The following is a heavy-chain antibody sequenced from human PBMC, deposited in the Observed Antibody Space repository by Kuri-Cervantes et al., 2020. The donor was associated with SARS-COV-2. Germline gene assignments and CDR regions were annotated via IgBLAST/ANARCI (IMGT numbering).Heavy chain of an antibody. CDR3: ARAPSSSSPPV. CDR2: ISSSSSYI. V-gene: IGHV3-21*01. J-gene: IGHJ6*02. CDR1: GFIFSSYS. D-gene: IGHD6-6*01. Sequence: GGSLRLSCAASGFIFSSYSMNWVRQAPGKGLEWVSSISSSSSYIYYADSVKGRFTVSRDNAKNSLYLQMNSLRAEDTAVYYCARAPSSSSPPVWGQGTTVTVSS.